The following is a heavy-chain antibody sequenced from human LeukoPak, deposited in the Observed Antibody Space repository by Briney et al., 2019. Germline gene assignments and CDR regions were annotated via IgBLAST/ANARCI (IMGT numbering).Heavy chain of an antibody. V-gene: IGHV3-9*01. Sequence: GRSLRLSCAASGFTFDDCAMHWVRQAPGKGLEWVSGISWNSGSIGYADSVKGRFTISRDNAKNSLYLQMNSLRAEDTALYYCAKDIRGYGPNYFDYWGQGTLVTVSS. CDR3: AKDIRGYGPNYFDY. D-gene: IGHD5-18*01. CDR1: GFTFDDCA. CDR2: ISWNSGSI. J-gene: IGHJ4*02.